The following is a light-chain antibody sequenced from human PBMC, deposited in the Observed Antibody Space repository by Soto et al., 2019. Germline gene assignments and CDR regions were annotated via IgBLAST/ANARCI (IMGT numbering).Light chain of an antibody. CDR1: QSVSNN. CDR3: QQYNYWPRT. CDR2: GAS. J-gene: IGKJ1*01. Sequence: EVAMTQSPATLSVPPGKRATLSFWASQSVSNNLAWYQQKPGQAPRLLIYGASTRATGIPARFSGSGSGAGFTLTISSLQSDDWGVYYCQQYNYWPRTFGQGTKVEIK. V-gene: IGKV3-15*01.